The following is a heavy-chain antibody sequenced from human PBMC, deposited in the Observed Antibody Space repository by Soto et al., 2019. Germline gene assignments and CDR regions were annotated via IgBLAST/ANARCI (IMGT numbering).Heavy chain of an antibody. D-gene: IGHD3-22*01. CDR2: ISGHNGNT. Sequence: ASVKVSCKVSGYSFTSYGISWVRQAPGQGPEWMGWISGHNGNTNHPQSLQGRVTMTTDTSRNTAYMELRGLRSDDTAVYYCARHRFNYYDDTVYYYFDYWGQGTLVTISS. CDR1: GYSFTSYG. CDR3: ARHRFNYYDDTVYYYFDY. J-gene: IGHJ4*02. V-gene: IGHV1-18*04.